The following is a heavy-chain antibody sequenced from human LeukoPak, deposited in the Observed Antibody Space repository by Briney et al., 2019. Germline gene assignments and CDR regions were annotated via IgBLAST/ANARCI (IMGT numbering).Heavy chain of an antibody. CDR2: IYYSGST. CDR1: GGSISSYY. Sequence: SETLSLTRTVSGGSISSYYWSWIRQPPGKGLEWIGYIYYSGSTNYNPSLKSRVTISVDTSKNQFSLKLSSVTAADTAVYYCARDSSWAGSFDYWGQGTLVTVSS. D-gene: IGHD6-13*01. J-gene: IGHJ4*02. CDR3: ARDSSWAGSFDY. V-gene: IGHV4-59*01.